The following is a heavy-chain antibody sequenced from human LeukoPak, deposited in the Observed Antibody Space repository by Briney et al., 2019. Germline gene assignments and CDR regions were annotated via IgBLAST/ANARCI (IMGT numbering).Heavy chain of an antibody. J-gene: IGHJ4*02. V-gene: IGHV4-39*01. D-gene: IGHD6-13*01. CDR3: ARLFRYSSSWPLDY. CDR2: IYYSGSP. CDR1: GGSISGSSYY. Sequence: SETLSLTCTVSGGSISGSSYYWGWIRQPPGKGLEWIGSIYYSGSPYYNPSLKSRVTISVDTSKNQFSLKLSSVTAADTAVYYCARLFRYSSSWPLDYWGQGTLVTVSS.